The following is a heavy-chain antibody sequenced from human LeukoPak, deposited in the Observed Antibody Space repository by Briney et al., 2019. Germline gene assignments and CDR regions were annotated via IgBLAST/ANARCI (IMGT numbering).Heavy chain of an antibody. D-gene: IGHD3-10*01. V-gene: IGHV1-69*04. Sequence: GASVKVSCKASGGTFSSYAISWVRQAPGQGLEWMGRIIPILGIANYAQKFQGRVTITADKSTSTAYMELSSLRSEDTAVYHCASGITMVRGVPDNWFDPWGQGTLVTVSS. J-gene: IGHJ5*02. CDR1: GGTFSSYA. CDR2: IIPILGIA. CDR3: ASGITMVRGVPDNWFDP.